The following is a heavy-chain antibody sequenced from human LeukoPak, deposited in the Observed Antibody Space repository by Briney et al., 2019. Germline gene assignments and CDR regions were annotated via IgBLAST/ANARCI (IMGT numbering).Heavy chain of an antibody. D-gene: IGHD3-9*01. Sequence: SVKVSCKASGYTFTSYGISWVRQAPGQGLEWMGRIIPILGIANYAQKFQGRVTITADKSTSTAYMELSSLRSEDTAVYYCSKHPPAYDILTGSDAFDIWGQGTMVTVSS. CDR3: SKHPPAYDILTGSDAFDI. CDR2: IIPILGIA. J-gene: IGHJ3*02. CDR1: GYTFTSYG. V-gene: IGHV1-69*04.